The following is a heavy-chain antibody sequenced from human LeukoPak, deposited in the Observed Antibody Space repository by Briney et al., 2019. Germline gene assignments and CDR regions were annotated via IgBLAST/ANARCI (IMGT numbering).Heavy chain of an antibody. D-gene: IGHD5-24*01. J-gene: IGHJ4*02. V-gene: IGHV5-51*01. CDR2: IYPDDSDT. CDR3: ARLKGDGYNSPFDY. CDR1: GYRFTNYW. Sequence: GESLKISCKGSGYRFTNYWIGWVRQMPGKGLEWMGIIYPDDSDTRYSPSFQGQVTISADKSISPAYLQWSSLRASDTAMYYCARLKGDGYNSPFDYWGQGTLVTVSS.